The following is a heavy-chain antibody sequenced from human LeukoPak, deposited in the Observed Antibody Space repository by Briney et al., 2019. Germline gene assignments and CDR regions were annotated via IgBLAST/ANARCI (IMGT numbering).Heavy chain of an antibody. CDR3: AKDTLSITGTTSSDY. CDR2: ISGSGGNT. CDR1: GLTFSRYV. J-gene: IGHJ4*02. V-gene: IGHV3-23*01. D-gene: IGHD1-7*01. Sequence: GGSLRLSCASSGLTFSRYVMGWVRQAPGKGLEWVSTISGSGGNTYYADSVKGRFTLSRDNSKNTLYLQMNSLRAEDTAVYYCAKDTLSITGTTSSDYWGQGTPVTVSS.